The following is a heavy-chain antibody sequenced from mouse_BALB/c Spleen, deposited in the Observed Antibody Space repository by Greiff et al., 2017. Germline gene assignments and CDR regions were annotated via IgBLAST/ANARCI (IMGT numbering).Heavy chain of an antibody. V-gene: IGHV3-2*02. CDR1: GYSITSDYA. D-gene: IGHD2-14*01. CDR2: ISYSGST. J-gene: IGHJ4*01. CDR3: ARGGTLGMDY. Sequence: EVQLQESGPGLVKPSQSLSLTCTVTGYSITSDYAWNWIRQFPGNKLEWMGYISYSGSTSYNPSLKSRISITRDTSKNQFFLQLNSVTTEDTATYYCARGGTLGMDYWGQGTSVTVSS.